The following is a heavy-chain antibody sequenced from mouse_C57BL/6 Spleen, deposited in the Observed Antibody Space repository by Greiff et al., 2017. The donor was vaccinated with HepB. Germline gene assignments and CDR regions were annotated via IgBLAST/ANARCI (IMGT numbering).Heavy chain of an antibody. D-gene: IGHD4-1*01. J-gene: IGHJ2*01. CDR1: GYTFTSYW. Sequence: QVQLQQPGAELVRPGSSVKLSCKASGYTFTSYWMHWVKQRPIQGLEWIGNIDPSDSETHYNQKFKDKATLTVDKSSSTAYMQLSSLTSEDSAVYYCARRAAGTPYFDYWGQGTTLTVSS. CDR3: ARRAAGTPYFDY. CDR2: IDPSDSET. V-gene: IGHV1-52*01.